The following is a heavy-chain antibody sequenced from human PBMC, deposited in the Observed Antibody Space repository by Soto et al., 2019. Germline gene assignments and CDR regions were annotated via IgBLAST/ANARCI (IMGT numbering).Heavy chain of an antibody. D-gene: IGHD4-17*01. CDR1: GFSLNTGGVG. Sequence: QITLKESGPTLVRPTQTLTLTCTFSGFSLNTGGVGVGWIRHPPGKALEWLALIYWDDDKRYSPSRESRLTITKDTSKDQVALTMTNVDPVDTATYYCARRAGDREAYWGQGTLVTVSS. CDR3: ARRAGDREAY. J-gene: IGHJ4*02. V-gene: IGHV2-5*02. CDR2: IYWDDDK.